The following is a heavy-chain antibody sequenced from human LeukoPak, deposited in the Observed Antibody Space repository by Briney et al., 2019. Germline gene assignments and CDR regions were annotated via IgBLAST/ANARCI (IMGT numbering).Heavy chain of an antibody. D-gene: IGHD3-22*01. V-gene: IGHV3-43*01. Sequence: GGSLRLSCVASGFTFEDYTMHWVRQAPGKTLEWVSLISWDGTTYYTDSVKGRFTISRDNSKNSLYLQMDTLRSEDTAFYYCVKDLSYESSGHVLEYWGQGTLVPVSS. J-gene: IGHJ4*02. CDR1: GFTFEDYT. CDR3: VKDLSYESSGHVLEY. CDR2: ISWDGTT.